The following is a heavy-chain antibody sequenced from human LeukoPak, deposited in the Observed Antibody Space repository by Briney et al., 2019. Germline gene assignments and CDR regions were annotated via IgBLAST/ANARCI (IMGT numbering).Heavy chain of an antibody. CDR2: INWNGRNV. CDR1: GFTFDDYG. D-gene: IGHD3-22*01. J-gene: IGHJ3*02. CDR3: ARVRKQYDYDSSNHREASDI. Sequence: PGGSLRLSCAATGFTFDDYGMNWVRQGPGKGLEWVSNINWNGRNVDYADSVKGRFTISRDKAKNSLHLQMYSLKAEDTAVYYCARVRKQYDYDSSNHREASDIWGQGTMVIVSS. V-gene: IGHV3-20*04.